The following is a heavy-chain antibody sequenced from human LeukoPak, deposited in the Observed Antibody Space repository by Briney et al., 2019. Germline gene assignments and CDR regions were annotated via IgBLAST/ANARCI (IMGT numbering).Heavy chain of an antibody. CDR1: GGSXXSGDYY. J-gene: IGHJ4*02. CDR2: IYYSGST. V-gene: IGHV4-30-4*01. Sequence: LSLTCXVSGGSXXSGDYYWSWIRQPPGKGLEWIGYIYYSGSTYYNPSLKSRITISVYTSKNQFSLKLSSVTAADTAVYYCARAYCGGDCCLDYWGQGTLVTVSS. D-gene: IGHD2-21*02. CDR3: ARAYCGGDCCLDY.